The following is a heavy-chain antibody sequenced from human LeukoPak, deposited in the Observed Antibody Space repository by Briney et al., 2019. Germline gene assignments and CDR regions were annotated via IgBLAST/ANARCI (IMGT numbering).Heavy chain of an antibody. D-gene: IGHD2-2*01. CDR1: GFTFSSYA. Sequence: PGGSLRLSCAASGFTFSSYAMSWVRQAPGKGLEWVSAISGSGGSTYYADSVKGRFTISRDNSKNTLYLQMNSLRAEDTAVYYCAKDIPGTRSMTYAFDIWGQGTMVTVSS. CDR3: AKDIPGTRSMTYAFDI. J-gene: IGHJ3*02. V-gene: IGHV3-23*01. CDR2: ISGSGGST.